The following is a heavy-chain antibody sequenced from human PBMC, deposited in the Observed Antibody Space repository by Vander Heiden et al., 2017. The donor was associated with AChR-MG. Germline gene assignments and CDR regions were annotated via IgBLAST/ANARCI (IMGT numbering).Heavy chain of an antibody. CDR3: ARGLSIAAAGYGMDV. CDR2: INPNSGGT. V-gene: IGHV1-2*02. D-gene: IGHD6-13*01. J-gene: IGHJ6*02. Sequence: QLQLVQSVAEVKKPGASVKVSCKASGYTFTGYYMHWVRQAPGQGLEWMGWINPNSGGTNYAQKFQGRVTMTRDTSISTAYMELSRLRSDDTAVYYCARGLSIAAAGYGMDVWGQGTTVTVSS. CDR1: GYTFTGYY.